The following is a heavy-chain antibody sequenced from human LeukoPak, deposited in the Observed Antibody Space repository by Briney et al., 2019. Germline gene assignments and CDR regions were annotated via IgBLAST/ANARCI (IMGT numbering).Heavy chain of an antibody. Sequence: PSETLSLTCAVPGYSISSGYYWGWIRQPPGKGLEWIGSIYHSGSTYYNPSLKSRVTISVDTSKNQFSLKLSSVTAADTAVYYCASYYSSGSFDYWGQGTLVTVSS. CDR3: ASYYSSGSFDY. D-gene: IGHD6-19*01. CDR1: GYSISSGYY. V-gene: IGHV4-38-2*01. CDR2: IYHSGST. J-gene: IGHJ4*02.